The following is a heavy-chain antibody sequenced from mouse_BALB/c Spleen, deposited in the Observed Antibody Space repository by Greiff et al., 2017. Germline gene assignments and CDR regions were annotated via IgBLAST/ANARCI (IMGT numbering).Heavy chain of an antibody. V-gene: IGHV2-6-7*01. J-gene: IGHJ3*01. CDR3: ASSLYYRWFAY. CDR1: GFSLTGYG. Sequence: VQRVESGPGLVAPSQSLSITCTVSGFSLTGYGVNWVRQPPGKGLEWLGMIWGDGSTDYNSALKSRLSISKDNSKSQVFLKMNSLQTDDTARYYCASSLYYRWFAYWGQGTLVTVSA. CDR2: IWGDGST. D-gene: IGHD2-14*01.